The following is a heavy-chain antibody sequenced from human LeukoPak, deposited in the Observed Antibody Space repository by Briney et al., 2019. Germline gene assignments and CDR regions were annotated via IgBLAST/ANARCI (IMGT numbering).Heavy chain of an antibody. Sequence: GGSLRLSCVVSGFDFSGFSMSWVRQAPGKGLEWVAIMDEYGSDIFYVESVKGRFTISRDNAKNSLYLQMNSLRAEDTAVYYCARDLEWLRPTYFDYWGQGTLVTVSS. J-gene: IGHJ4*02. CDR1: GFDFSGFS. D-gene: IGHD5-12*01. CDR2: MDEYGSDI. V-gene: IGHV3-7*01. CDR3: ARDLEWLRPTYFDY.